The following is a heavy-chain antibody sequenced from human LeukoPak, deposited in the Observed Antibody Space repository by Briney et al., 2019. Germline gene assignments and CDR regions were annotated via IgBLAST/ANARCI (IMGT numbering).Heavy chain of an antibody. J-gene: IGHJ2*01. Sequence: ASVKVSCKASGYTFTSYATHWVRQAPGQRLEWMGWINAGNGNTKYSQKFQGRVTITRDTSASTAYMELSSLRSEDTAVYYCARDKGWQSNWYFDLWGRGTLVTVSS. CDR2: INAGNGNT. CDR1: GYTFTSYA. CDR3: ARDKGWQSNWYFDL. D-gene: IGHD6-19*01. V-gene: IGHV1-3*01.